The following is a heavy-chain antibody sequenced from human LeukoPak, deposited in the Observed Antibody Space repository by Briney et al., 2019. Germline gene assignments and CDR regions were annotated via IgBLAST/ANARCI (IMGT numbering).Heavy chain of an antibody. D-gene: IGHD2-2*01. CDR2: ISSSSSTI. J-gene: IGHJ4*02. CDR1: GFTFSSYS. Sequence: PGGSLRLSCAASGFTFSSYSMNWVRQAPGKGLEWVSYISSSSSTIYYADSVEGRFTISRDNAKNSLYLQMNSLRAEDTAVYYCAIIVVVAYWGQGTLVTVSS. V-gene: IGHV3-48*01. CDR3: AIIVVVAY.